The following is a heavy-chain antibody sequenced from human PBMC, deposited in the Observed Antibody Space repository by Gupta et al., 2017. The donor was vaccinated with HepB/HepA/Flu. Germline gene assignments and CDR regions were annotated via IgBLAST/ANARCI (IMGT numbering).Heavy chain of an antibody. CDR1: GGSISSYF. J-gene: IGHJ6*03. Sequence: VQLQESGPGLVKPSETLSLTCPVSGGSISSYFWSWIRQPPGKGLEWIGYIYYSGSTNYNPSLKSRVAMSVDTSKNQFSLKLSSMTAADTAVYYCARGAVAIYSYYYMDVWGKGTTVTVSS. CDR2: IYYSGST. V-gene: IGHV4-59*01. CDR3: ARGAVAIYSYYYMDV. D-gene: IGHD2-2*02.